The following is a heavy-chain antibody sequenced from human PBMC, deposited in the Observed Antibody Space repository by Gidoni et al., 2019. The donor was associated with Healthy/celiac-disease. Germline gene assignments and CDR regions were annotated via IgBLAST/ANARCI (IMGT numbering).Heavy chain of an antibody. J-gene: IGHJ3*02. V-gene: IGHV3-33*01. CDR3: ARDYSSSWTRYDAFDI. CDR1: GFPFSSYG. D-gene: IGHD6-13*01. CDR2: IWYDGSNK. Sequence: QVQLVESGGGVVQPGRSLMLSCAASGFPFSSYGMHWVRQAPGKGLEWVAVIWYDGSNKYYADSVKGRFTISRDNSKNTLYLQMNSLRAEDTAVYYCARDYSSSWTRYDAFDIWGQGTMVTVSS.